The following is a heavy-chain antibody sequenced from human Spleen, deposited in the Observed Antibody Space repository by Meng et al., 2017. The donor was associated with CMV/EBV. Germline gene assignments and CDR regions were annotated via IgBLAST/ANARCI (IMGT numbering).Heavy chain of an antibody. V-gene: IGHV3-74*01. D-gene: IGHD1-1*01. CDR3: TRDGMGNGMDV. J-gene: IGHJ6*02. CDR1: GFTFYDAW. Sequence: GESLKISCAASGFTFYDAWMSWVRQAPGKGLVWVSRINSDGSMSSYADSVKGRLTISRENAKNTVYLQMKSLRVEDTGVYYCTRDGMGNGMDVWGRGTTVTVSS. CDR2: INSDGSMS.